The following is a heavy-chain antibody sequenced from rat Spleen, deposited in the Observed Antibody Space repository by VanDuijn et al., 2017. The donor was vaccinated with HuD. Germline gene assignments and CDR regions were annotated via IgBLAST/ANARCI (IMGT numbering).Heavy chain of an antibody. CDR2: ISTGGGNT. V-gene: IGHV5-25*01. Sequence: EVQLVESDGGLVQPGRSLKVSCATSGFTFSNYYMAWVRQAPTKGLEWVASISTGGGNTYYRDSVKGRFTISRDNAKSTLYLQMDSLRSEDTATYYCARPRHNSGYTWFAYWGQGTLVTVSS. J-gene: IGHJ3*01. CDR3: ARPRHNSGYTWFAY. D-gene: IGHD4-3*01. CDR1: GFTFSNYY.